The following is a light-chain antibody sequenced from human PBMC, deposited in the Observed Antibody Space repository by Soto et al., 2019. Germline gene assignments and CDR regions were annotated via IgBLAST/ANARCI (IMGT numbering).Light chain of an antibody. V-gene: IGKV3-20*01. CDR1: QSVTSN. Sequence: EIVLTQSPDTLAVSPGEVATLSCWASQSVTSNLAWYQQKPGQAHRLLIYGASSRATGIPDRFSGSGSGTDFTLTIRRLEPEDFAVYYCQQYGSSPITFGQGTRLEI. CDR2: GAS. J-gene: IGKJ5*01. CDR3: QQYGSSPIT.